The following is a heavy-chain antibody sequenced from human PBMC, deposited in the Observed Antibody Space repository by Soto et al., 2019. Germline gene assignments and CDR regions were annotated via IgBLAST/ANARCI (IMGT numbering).Heavy chain of an antibody. D-gene: IGHD3-22*01. Sequence: PSETLSLTCAVSGFSINNAYYWGWIRQPPGKGLDWIGTVYHGVTAFYNPSLKSRASISVDSSKNRFSLNLTSVTAADTAVYYCAKWFDSGGYATPLWGQGTLVTVSS. CDR3: AKWFDSGGYATPL. CDR1: GFSINNAYY. V-gene: IGHV4-38-2*01. J-gene: IGHJ4*02. CDR2: VYHGVTA.